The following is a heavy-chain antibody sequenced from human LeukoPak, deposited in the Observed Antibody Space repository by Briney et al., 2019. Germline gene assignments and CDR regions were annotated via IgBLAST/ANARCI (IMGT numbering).Heavy chain of an antibody. Sequence: ASVKVSCKASGYTFTSYYMHWVRQAPGQGLEWMGIINPSGGSTSYAQKFQGRVTMTRDTSTSTVYMELSSLRSEDTAVYYCARASGPYGSGSYYTAPFDYWGQGTLVTVSS. CDR2: INPSGGST. CDR3: ARASGPYGSGSYYTAPFDY. V-gene: IGHV1-46*01. CDR1: GYTFTSYY. D-gene: IGHD3-10*01. J-gene: IGHJ4*02.